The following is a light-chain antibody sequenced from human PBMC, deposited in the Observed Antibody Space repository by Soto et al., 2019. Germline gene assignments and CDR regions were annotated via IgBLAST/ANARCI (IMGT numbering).Light chain of an antibody. J-gene: IGKJ5*01. CDR3: QQYNNWPSIT. CDR2: GAS. CDR1: QGVSSD. Sequence: EIVMTQSPATLSVSPGERATLSCRASQGVSSDLAWYHQKPGQAPRLLIYGASTRATGIPARFSGSGSGTEFTLTISSLQSEDFAVYYCQQYNNWPSITFGQGTRLEI. V-gene: IGKV3-15*01.